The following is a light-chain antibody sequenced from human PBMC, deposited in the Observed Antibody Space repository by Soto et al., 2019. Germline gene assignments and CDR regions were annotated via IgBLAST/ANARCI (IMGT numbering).Light chain of an antibody. J-gene: IGKJ1*01. Sequence: DVQMTQSPSTLSGSVADRVTITCRASQTISSWLAWYQQKPGKAPKLLIFDASSLESGVPSRFSGSGSGTEFTLTISSLQPDDFATYCCQQYNSYSKTFGQGTKVDIK. CDR2: DAS. V-gene: IGKV1-5*01. CDR1: QTISSW. CDR3: QQYNSYSKT.